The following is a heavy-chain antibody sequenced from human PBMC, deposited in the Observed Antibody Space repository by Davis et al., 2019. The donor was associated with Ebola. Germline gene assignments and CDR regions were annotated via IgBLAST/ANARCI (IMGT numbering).Heavy chain of an antibody. V-gene: IGHV3-7*03. J-gene: IGHJ1*01. CDR1: GFTFSSYW. CDR3: AKGSRYGSGSYYQH. Sequence: PGGSLRLSCAASGFTFSSYWMSWVRQAPGKGLEWVANIKQDGNEKYYVDSVKGRFNISRDNAKNALYLQMNSLRAEDTAIYYCAKGSRYGSGSYYQHWGQGTLVTVSS. D-gene: IGHD1-26*01. CDR2: IKQDGNEK.